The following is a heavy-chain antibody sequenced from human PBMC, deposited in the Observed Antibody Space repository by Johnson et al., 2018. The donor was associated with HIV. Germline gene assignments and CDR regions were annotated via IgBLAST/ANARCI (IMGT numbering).Heavy chain of an antibody. J-gene: IGHJ3*02. V-gene: IGHV3-20*04. CDR1: GFTFDDYG. Sequence: MLLVESGGGLVQPGGSLRLACAASGFTFDDYGMNWVRQAPGKGLEWVSGINWNGGSTGYADSVKGRSTISRDNAKNSLYLQMNSLRAEDTAVYYCARDGGIAATDAFDIWGQGTMVTVSS. D-gene: IGHD6-13*01. CDR2: INWNGGST. CDR3: ARDGGIAATDAFDI.